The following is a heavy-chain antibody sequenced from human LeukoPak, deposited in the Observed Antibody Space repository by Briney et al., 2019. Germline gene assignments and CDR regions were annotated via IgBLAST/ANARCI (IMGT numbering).Heavy chain of an antibody. D-gene: IGHD6-19*01. J-gene: IGHJ4*02. CDR2: MNPDSGNT. CDR1: GYAFNIYD. CDR3: ARDSDSSGWSWVY. V-gene: IGHV1-8*01. Sequence: ASVKVSCKASGYAFNIYDINWVRQATGQGLEWMGWMNPDSGNTGFAQKFQGRVTTTGDTSARTVYMEVSSLVSEDTAVYYCARDSDSSGWSWVYWGQGTLVTVSS.